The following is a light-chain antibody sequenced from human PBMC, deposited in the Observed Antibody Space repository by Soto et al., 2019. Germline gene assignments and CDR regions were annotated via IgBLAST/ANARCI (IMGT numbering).Light chain of an antibody. J-gene: IGKJ1*01. Sequence: EIVLTQSPGILSLSPGERATLSCRASQSLNSNYLAWFQQKPGQAPRLLIYGASSRATGFPDRFSGSGSGTDFTLTISRLEPEDFAVYYCQQYGSSGTFGQGTKVDIK. CDR2: GAS. CDR3: QQYGSSGT. V-gene: IGKV3-20*01. CDR1: QSLNSNY.